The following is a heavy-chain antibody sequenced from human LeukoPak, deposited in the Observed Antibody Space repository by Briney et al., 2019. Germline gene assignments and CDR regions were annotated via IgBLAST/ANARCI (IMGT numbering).Heavy chain of an antibody. CDR2: MNPNSGNT. D-gene: IGHD6-6*01. CDR3: ARGCGAARLRLYYMDV. Sequence: ASVKVSCTASGYTFTSYDINWVRQATGQGLEWMGWMNPNSGNTGYAQKFQGRVTITRNTSISTAYMELSSLRSEDTAVYYCARGCGAARLRLYYMDVWGKGTTVTVSS. V-gene: IGHV1-8*03. J-gene: IGHJ6*03. CDR1: GYTFTSYD.